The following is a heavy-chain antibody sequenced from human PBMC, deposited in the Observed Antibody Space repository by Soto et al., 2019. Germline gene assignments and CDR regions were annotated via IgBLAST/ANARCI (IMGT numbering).Heavy chain of an antibody. V-gene: IGHV3-7*01. CDR3: ARDSSITIFGVVILNWFDP. D-gene: IGHD3-3*01. CDR1: GFTFSSYW. J-gene: IGHJ5*02. Sequence: GGSLRLSCAASGFTFSSYWMSWVRQAPGKGLEWVANIKQDGSEKYYVDSVKGRFTISRDNAKNSLYLQMNSLRAEDTAVYYCARDSSITIFGVVILNWFDPWGQGTLVTVSS. CDR2: IKQDGSEK.